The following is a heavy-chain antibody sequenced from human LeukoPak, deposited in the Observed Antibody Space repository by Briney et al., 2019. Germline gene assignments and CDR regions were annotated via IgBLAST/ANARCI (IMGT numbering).Heavy chain of an antibody. D-gene: IGHD4-23*01. CDR2: INPNSGNT. J-gene: IGHJ3*02. Sequence: GASVKVSCKASGYTFTGYYMHWVRQSPGQGLEWMGWINPNSGNTGFAQKFQGRVTITRNTSISTAYMELSSLRSEDTAVYYCARRFRWYAFDIWGQGTMVTASS. CDR3: ARRFRWYAFDI. V-gene: IGHV1-8*03. CDR1: GYTFTGYY.